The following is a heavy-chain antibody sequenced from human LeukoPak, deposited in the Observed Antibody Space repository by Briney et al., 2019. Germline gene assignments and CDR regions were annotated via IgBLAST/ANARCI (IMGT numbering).Heavy chain of an antibody. Sequence: GGSLRLSCAASGFTFSSYWMNWARQAPGKGLEWVASINHNGNVNYYVNSVKGRFTISRDNAKNSPYLQMSNLRAEDTAVYFCARGGGLDVWGQGATVTVSS. CDR1: GFTFSSYW. V-gene: IGHV3-7*03. J-gene: IGHJ6*02. CDR2: INHNGNVN. CDR3: ARGGGLDV. D-gene: IGHD3-16*01.